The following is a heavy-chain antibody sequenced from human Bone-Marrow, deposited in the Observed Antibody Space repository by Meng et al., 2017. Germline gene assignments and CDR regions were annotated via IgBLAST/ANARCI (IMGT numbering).Heavy chain of an antibody. J-gene: IGHJ4*02. D-gene: IGHD2-2*01. CDR3: ARGSYQPLDY. CDR1: VYIFTSHG. Sequence: QVQLVQSGAEVKKPGASVKDSSKASVYIFTSHGVRWVRQAAVQGLEWMEWISAYNGNTNYAQKLQGRATMTTDTSTSTAYMELRSLRSDDTAVYYCARGSYQPLDYWGQGTLVTVSS. CDR2: ISAYNGNT. V-gene: IGHV1-18*01.